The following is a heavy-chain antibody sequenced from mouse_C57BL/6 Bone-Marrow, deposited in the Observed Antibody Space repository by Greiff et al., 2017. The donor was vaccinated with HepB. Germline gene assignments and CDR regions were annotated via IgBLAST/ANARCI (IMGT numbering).Heavy chain of an antibody. CDR3: ARRLYYYGSSHWYFDV. D-gene: IGHD1-1*01. Sequence: EVKLVESGGGLVQPGGSLKLSCAASGIDFSRYWMSWVRRAPGKGLEWIGEINPDSSTINYAPSLKDKFIISRDNAKNTLYLQMSKVRSEDTALYYCARRLYYYGSSHWYFDVWGTGTTVTVSS. CDR2: INPDSSTI. V-gene: IGHV4-1*01. J-gene: IGHJ1*03. CDR1: GIDFSRYW.